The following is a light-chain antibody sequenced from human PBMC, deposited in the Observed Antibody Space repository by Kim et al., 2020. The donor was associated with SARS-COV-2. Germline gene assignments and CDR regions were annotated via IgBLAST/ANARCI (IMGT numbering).Light chain of an antibody. CDR1: QSINNW. J-gene: IGKJ2*01. Sequence: DIQMTQSPSTLSASVGDRVTITCRASQSINNWLAWFQQKPGKAPKLLIYKASSLESGVPSRFSGSGSGTEFTLTISSLQPDDFATYYCQHDSSYLRTFGQGTKLEI. CDR3: QHDSSYLRT. V-gene: IGKV1-5*03. CDR2: KAS.